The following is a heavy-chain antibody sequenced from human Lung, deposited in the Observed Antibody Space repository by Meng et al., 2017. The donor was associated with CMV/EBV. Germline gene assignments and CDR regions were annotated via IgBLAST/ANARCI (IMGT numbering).Heavy chain of an antibody. CDR1: GGSISSYY. CDR2: TYYSGST. D-gene: IGHD2-2*01. V-gene: IGHV4-59*08. CDR3: ARGGIEYQLSPRAFDI. J-gene: IGHJ3*02. Sequence: SETLSLXCTVSGGSISSYYWSWIRQPPGKGLEWIGYTYYSGSTNYNPSLKSRVTISVDTSKNQFSLKLSSVTAADTAVYYCARGGIEYQLSPRAFDIWGQGTMVTVSS.